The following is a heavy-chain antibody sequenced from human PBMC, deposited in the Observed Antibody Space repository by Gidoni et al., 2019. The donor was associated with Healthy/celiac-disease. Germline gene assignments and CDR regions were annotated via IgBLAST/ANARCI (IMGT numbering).Heavy chain of an antibody. CDR2: ISYDGSNK. CDR1: GFTFSSYA. CDR3: ARDHDAVTTRYFDY. Sequence: QVQLVESGGGVVQPGRSLRLSCAASGFTFSSYAMHWVRQAPGKGLEWVAVISYDGSNKYYADSVKGRFTISRDNSKNTLYLQMNSLRAEDTAVYYCARDHDAVTTRYFDYWGQGTLVTVSS. J-gene: IGHJ4*02. D-gene: IGHD4-17*01. V-gene: IGHV3-30-3*01.